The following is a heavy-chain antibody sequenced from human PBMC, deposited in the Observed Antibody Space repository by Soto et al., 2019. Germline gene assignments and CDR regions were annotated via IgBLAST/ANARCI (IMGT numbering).Heavy chain of an antibody. J-gene: IGHJ4*02. CDR1: GFTVGNNY. V-gene: IGHV3-66*01. CDR2: IYSGGTT. CDR3: SRRAYPSDH. D-gene: IGHD2-2*01. Sequence: PGGSLRLSCAVSGFTVGNNYMSWVRQAPGKGLEWVSLIYSGGTTGYADSVKGRFTISRDSSRNTVYLQMNSVKADDTAVYYCSRRAYPSDHWGQGTLVTVSS.